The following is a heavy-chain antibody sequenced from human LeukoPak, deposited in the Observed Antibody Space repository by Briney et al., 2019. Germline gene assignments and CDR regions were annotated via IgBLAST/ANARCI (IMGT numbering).Heavy chain of an antibody. CDR1: GDSISSYY. Sequence: PSETLSLTCTVSGDSISSYYWSWIRRPAGKGLEWIARMSGSGSTNYNPSLKSRVTLSVDTSKNQFSLNLNSVTAADTAVYYCARDRTYYDSTGYYYDFWGQGTLVTVSS. CDR3: ARDRTYYDSTGYYYDF. V-gene: IGHV4-4*07. J-gene: IGHJ4*02. D-gene: IGHD3-22*01. CDR2: MSGSGST.